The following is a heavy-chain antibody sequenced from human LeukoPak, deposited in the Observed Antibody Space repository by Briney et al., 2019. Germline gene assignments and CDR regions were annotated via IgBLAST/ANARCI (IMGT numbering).Heavy chain of an antibody. CDR3: TKHLGSHNFDY. J-gene: IGHJ4*02. D-gene: IGHD3-10*01. CDR2: ISGSGANT. CDR1: GFTFNGYA. Sequence: PGGSLRLSCAASGFTFNGYAMSWVRQAPGXGXXWVSSISGSGANTYYANSVKGRFTVYRDNSKNTLYLQVNNLRAEDTAVYYCTKHLGSHNFDYWGQGTLVTVSS. V-gene: IGHV3-23*01.